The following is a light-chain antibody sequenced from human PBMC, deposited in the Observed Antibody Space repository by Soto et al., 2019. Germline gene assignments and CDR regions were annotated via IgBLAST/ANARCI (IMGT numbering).Light chain of an antibody. J-gene: IGLJ1*01. V-gene: IGLV2-18*02. CDR3: TSYTSSSTYV. Sequence: QSALTQPPSVSGSPGQSVAISCTGTSSDVGTYNRVSWYQQSPGTAPKPMIYEVNNRPSGVPDRFSGSKSGNTASLTISGLQAEDEGDYYCTSYTSSSTYVFGTGTKLTVL. CDR2: EVN. CDR1: SSDVGTYNR.